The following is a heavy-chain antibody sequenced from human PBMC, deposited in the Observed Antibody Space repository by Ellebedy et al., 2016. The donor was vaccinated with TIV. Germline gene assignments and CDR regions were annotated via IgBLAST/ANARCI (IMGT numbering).Heavy chain of an antibody. V-gene: IGHV3-7*01. CDR1: GFTFSSYY. CDR2: IKQDGSEK. Sequence: GESLKISXAASGFTFSSYYMNWVRQAPGKGLEWVANIKQDGSEKYYVDSVKGRFTISRDNAKNTLYLQMNSLRAEDTAVYYCAREKMGYYYYYGMDVWGQGTTVTVSS. J-gene: IGHJ6*02. D-gene: IGHD5-24*01. CDR3: AREKMGYYYYYGMDV.